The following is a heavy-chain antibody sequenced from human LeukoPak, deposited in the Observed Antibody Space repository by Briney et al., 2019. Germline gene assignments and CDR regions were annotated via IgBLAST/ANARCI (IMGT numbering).Heavy chain of an antibody. Sequence: RPGGSLRLSCAASGFTFDDYGMSWVRQAPGKGLEWVANIKQDGSEKYYVDSVKGRFTISRDNAKNSLYLQMNSLRAEDTAVYYCATFSSSWYAEDYWGQGTLVTVSS. V-gene: IGHV3-7*01. CDR3: ATFSSSWYAEDY. J-gene: IGHJ4*02. D-gene: IGHD6-13*01. CDR1: GFTFDDYG. CDR2: IKQDGSEK.